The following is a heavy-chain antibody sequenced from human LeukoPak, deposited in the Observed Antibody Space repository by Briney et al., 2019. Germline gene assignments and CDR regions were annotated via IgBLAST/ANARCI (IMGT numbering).Heavy chain of an antibody. V-gene: IGHV3-48*01. CDR3: ARDNLEMATTTALDY. J-gene: IGHJ4*02. D-gene: IGHD5-12*01. CDR2: ISSSSSTI. CDR1: GFTFSSYI. Sequence: AGGSLRLSCAASGFTFSSYIMTWVRQAPGKGLEWVSYISSSSSTIYYADSVKGRFTISRDNSKNTLYLQMNSLRAEDTAVYYCARDNLEMATTTALDYWGQGTLVTVSS.